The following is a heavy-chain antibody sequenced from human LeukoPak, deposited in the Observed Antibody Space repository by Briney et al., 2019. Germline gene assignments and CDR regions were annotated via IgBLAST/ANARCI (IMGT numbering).Heavy chain of an antibody. CDR2: RRIYNGNT. J-gene: IGHJ4*02. Sequence: ASVKVSCKASGYDFINYGISWVRQAPGQGLEWIGWRRIYNGNTDYKPQGRVTMTTDTSTSTAYMEVRSLRSDDTAVYYCARGGPLPSGSSSREYYLDYWGQGTLVTVSS. V-gene: IGHV1-18*01. CDR3: ARGGPLPSGSSSREYYLDY. CDR1: GYDFINYG. D-gene: IGHD6-6*01.